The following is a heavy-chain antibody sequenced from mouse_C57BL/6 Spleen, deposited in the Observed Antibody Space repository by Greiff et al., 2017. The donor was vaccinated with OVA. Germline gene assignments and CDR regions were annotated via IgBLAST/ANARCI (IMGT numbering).Heavy chain of an antibody. CDR3: ARRGSYYSNYFDY. V-gene: IGHV1-78*01. D-gene: IGHD2-5*01. CDR1: GYTFTDHT. CDR2: IYPRDGST. Sequence: VKLQESDAELVKPGASVKISCKVSGYTFTDHTIHWMKQRPEQGLEWIGYIYPRDGSTKYNEKFKGKATLTADKSSSTAYMQLNSLTSEDSAVYFCARRGSYYSNYFDYWGQGTTLTVSS. J-gene: IGHJ2*01.